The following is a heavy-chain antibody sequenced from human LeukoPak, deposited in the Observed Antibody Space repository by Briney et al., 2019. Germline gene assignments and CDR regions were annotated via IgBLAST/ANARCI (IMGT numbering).Heavy chain of an antibody. CDR1: GFTFTTYS. CDR2: ISTSSSSI. D-gene: IGHD3-10*01. Sequence: PGGSLRLSCAASGFTFTTYSMNWVRQAPGKGLEWVSSISTSSSSIYYADSVKGRFTISRDNAKNSLYLQMNSLRAEDTAAYYCARVSLYYGSGTYYPPDYWGQGTLVTVSS. CDR3: ARVSLYYGSGTYYPPDY. V-gene: IGHV3-21*01. J-gene: IGHJ4*02.